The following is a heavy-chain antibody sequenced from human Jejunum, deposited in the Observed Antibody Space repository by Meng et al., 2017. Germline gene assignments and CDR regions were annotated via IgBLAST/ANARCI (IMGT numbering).Heavy chain of an antibody. V-gene: IGHV1-3*01. CDR3: ARGYYDSGRPDY. D-gene: IGHD3-10*01. J-gene: IGHJ4*02. Sequence: QVQVEQSGAGVKRPRASVKCSCTASGYTFISYAMHWVRQAPGQRLEWMGWINANRGNTTYSQRFQDRVTIIRDTSATTAYLELSSLRSEDTAVYYCARGYYDSGRPDYWGQGTLVTVSS. CDR2: INANRGNT. CDR1: GYTFISYA.